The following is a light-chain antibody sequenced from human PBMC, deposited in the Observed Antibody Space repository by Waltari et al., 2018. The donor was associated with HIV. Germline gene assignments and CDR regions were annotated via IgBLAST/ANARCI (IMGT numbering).Light chain of an antibody. CDR1: NSDLGNNY. Sequence: QSVFTQPPSASAAPAQRVTISCSRGNSDLGNNYVTWYQQLTGRAPRLLIYDNEKRPSGIPDRFSASKAGMSATLGIAGLQIVDEADYYCGTWDSSLSLYVFGTGTTVAVL. V-gene: IGLV1-51*01. CDR3: GTWDSSLSLYV. J-gene: IGLJ1*01. CDR2: DNE.